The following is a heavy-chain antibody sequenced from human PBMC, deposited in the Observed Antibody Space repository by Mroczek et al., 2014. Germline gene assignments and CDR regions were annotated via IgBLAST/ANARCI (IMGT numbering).Heavy chain of an antibody. CDR2: IYYSGST. D-gene: IGHD3-10*01. V-gene: IGHV4-39*01. CDR1: GGSISSSSYY. CDR3: ARLSPGRGGGYWFDP. J-gene: IGHJ5*02. Sequence: QVQLVQSGPGLVKPSETLSLTCTVSGGSISSSSYYWGWIRQPPGKGLEWIGSIYYSGSTYYNPSLKSRVTISVDTSKNQFSLKLSSVTAADTAVYYCARLSPGRGGGYWFDPWGQGTLVTVSS.